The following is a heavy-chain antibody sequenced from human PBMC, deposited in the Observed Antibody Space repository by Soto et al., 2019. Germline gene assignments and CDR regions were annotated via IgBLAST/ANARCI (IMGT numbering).Heavy chain of an antibody. D-gene: IGHD2-8*01. CDR1: GYTFTRYG. J-gene: IGHJ6*02. V-gene: IGHV1-18*01. Sequence: ASVKVSCKASGYTFTRYGISWVRQAPGQGLEWMGWISGYNGDTNYAQKFQDRVSMTIDTSTGTAYMELRSLTSDDTSLYYCAKNGQPPYYYYGLDVWGQGTKVTVSS. CDR2: ISGYNGDT. CDR3: AKNGQPPYYYYGLDV.